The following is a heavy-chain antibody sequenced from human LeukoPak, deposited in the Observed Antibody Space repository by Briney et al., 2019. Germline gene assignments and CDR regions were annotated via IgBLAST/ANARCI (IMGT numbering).Heavy chain of an antibody. CDR1: GFTFSSYE. D-gene: IGHD3-22*01. V-gene: IGHV3-48*03. Sequence: GGSLRLSCAASGFTFSSYEMNWVRQAPGKGLEWISYISNSGATIYYADSVKGRFTISRDNAKNSLYLQMNSLGAEDTAVYYCARGVVVINSWGQGTLVTVSS. J-gene: IGHJ4*02. CDR3: ARGVVVINS. CDR2: ISNSGATI.